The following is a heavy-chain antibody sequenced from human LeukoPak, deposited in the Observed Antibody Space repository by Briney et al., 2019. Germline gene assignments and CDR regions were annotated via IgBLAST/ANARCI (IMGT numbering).Heavy chain of an antibody. J-gene: IGHJ5*02. V-gene: IGHV3-53*01. Sequence: GGSLRLSCAASGFTVNRSYMIWARQAPGKGLEWVSVIYSGGTTYYADSVKGRFTISRDNSKNTLYLQMNSLRAEDTAVYYCARGRGYSQSNWVDPWGQGTMVTVSA. D-gene: IGHD5-18*01. CDR3: ARGRGYSQSNWVDP. CDR1: GFTVNRSY. CDR2: IYSGGTT.